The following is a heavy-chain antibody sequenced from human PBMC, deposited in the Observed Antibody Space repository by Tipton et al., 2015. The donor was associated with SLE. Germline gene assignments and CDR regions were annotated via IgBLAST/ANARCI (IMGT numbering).Heavy chain of an antibody. CDR3: AREVIATSDSDVFDS. J-gene: IGHJ3*02. V-gene: IGHV4-31*03. Sequence: TLSLTCTVSSGSTSSDNHIWSWICQHPGKGLGWIGYINYTGSAYYNPSLSGRVSLSVDTSENQFSLNLRSVTAADTATYYCAREVIATSDSDVFDSWGQGTMVSVSS. CDR1: SGSTSSDNHI. D-gene: IGHD2-21*01. CDR2: INYTGSA.